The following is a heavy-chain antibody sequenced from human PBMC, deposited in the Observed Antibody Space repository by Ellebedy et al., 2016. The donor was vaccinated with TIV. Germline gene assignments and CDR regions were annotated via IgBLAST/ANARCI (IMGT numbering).Heavy chain of an antibody. D-gene: IGHD6-6*01. CDR2: IEPSDSYT. CDR3: AIYSRSPFWYFDP. Sequence: PGGSLRLSCKGSGSHFANHWITWVRQMPGKGLEWMGGIEPSDSYTNYSPSFQGHVTISADKSISTAYLQWNSLRASDTAMYYCAIYSRSPFWYFDPWGRGTLVTVSS. J-gene: IGHJ2*01. V-gene: IGHV5-10-1*01. CDR1: GSHFANHW.